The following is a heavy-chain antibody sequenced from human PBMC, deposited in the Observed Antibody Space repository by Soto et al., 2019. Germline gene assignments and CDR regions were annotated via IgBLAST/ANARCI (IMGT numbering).Heavy chain of an antibody. CDR3: ARFPSRLRYFDFGP. J-gene: IGHJ5*02. CDR1: GGSISSGGYY. V-gene: IGHV4-31*03. CDR2: IYYSGST. D-gene: IGHD3-9*01. Sequence: SETLSLTCTVSGGSISSGGYYWSWIRQHPGKGLEWIGYIYYSGSTYYNPSLKSRVTISVDTSKNQFSLKLSSVTAADTAVYYCARFPSRLRYFDFGPWGQGTLVTVSS.